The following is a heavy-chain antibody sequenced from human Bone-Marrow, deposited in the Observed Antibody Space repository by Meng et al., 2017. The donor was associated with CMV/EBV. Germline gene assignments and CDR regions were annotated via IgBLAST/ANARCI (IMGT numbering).Heavy chain of an antibody. CDR3: ARWVSYYYGMDV. V-gene: IGHV1-46*01. CDR1: GYTFTSYY. CDR2: INPSGGST. Sequence: ASVKVSCKASGYTFTSYYMHWVRQAPGQGLEWMGIINPSGGSTSYAQKFQGRVTMTRVTSTSTVYMELSSLRAEDTAVYYCARWVSYYYGMDVWGQGTTVTVSS. J-gene: IGHJ6*02. D-gene: IGHD3-22*01.